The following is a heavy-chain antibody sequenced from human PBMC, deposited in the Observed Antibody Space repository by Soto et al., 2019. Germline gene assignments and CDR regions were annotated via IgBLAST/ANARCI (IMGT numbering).Heavy chain of an antibody. V-gene: IGHV4-39*01. CDR3: ARRCSSTSCYYYYYYYYMDV. Sequence: PSETLSLTCTVSGGSISSSSYYWGWIRQPPGKGLEWIGSIYYSGSTYYNPSLKSRVTISVDTSKNQFSLKLSSVTAADTAVYYCARRCSSTSCYYYYYYYYMDVWGKGTTVTVSS. CDR2: IYYSGST. CDR1: GGSISSSSYY. J-gene: IGHJ6*03. D-gene: IGHD2-2*01.